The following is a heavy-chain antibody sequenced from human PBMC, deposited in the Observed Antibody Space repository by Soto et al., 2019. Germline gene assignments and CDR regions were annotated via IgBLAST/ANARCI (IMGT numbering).Heavy chain of an antibody. CDR1: GYTFTSYA. CDR3: ARGPGYYDSTDY. D-gene: IGHD3-22*01. J-gene: IGHJ4*02. Sequence: ASVKVSCKASGYTFTSYAIHWVRQAPGQRLEWMGWINAGNGNTKYSQKFQGRVTITRDTSASTAYMELSSLRSEDTAVYYCARGPGYYDSTDYWGQGTLVTVSS. CDR2: INAGNGNT. V-gene: IGHV1-3*01.